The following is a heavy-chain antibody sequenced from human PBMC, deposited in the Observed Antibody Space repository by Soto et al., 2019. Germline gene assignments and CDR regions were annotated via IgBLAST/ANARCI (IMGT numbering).Heavy chain of an antibody. J-gene: IGHJ5*02. CDR2: IYTSGST. Sequence: SETLSLTCTVSGGSISSYYWSWIRQPAGKGLEWIGRIYTSGSTNYNPSLKSRVTMSVDTSKNQFSLKLSSVTAADTAVYYCARDRRRYDFWSGYPNWFDPWGQGTRVTVSS. CDR1: GGSISSYY. V-gene: IGHV4-4*07. D-gene: IGHD3-3*01. CDR3: ARDRRRYDFWSGYPNWFDP.